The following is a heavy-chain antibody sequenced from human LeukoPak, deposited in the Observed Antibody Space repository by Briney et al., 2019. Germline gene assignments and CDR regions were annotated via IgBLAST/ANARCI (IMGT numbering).Heavy chain of an antibody. D-gene: IGHD5-12*01. CDR1: GFTFSSYW. J-gene: IGHJ3*02. CDR3: ARDMYWWLRAFDI. CDR2: IKRAGNEK. V-gene: IGHV3-7*01. Sequence: GGSLRLSCAASGFTFSSYWMSWVRQAPGKGLEWVANIKRAGNEKYYVDSVKGRFTISRDNGMNSLYLQMNSLRAEDTAVYYCARDMYWWLRAFDIWGQGTMVTVSS.